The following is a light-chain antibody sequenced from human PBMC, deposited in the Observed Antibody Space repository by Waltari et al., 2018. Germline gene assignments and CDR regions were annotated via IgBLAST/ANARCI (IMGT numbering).Light chain of an antibody. CDR3: SSYTADTTRV. CDR1: SSHVGRYKY. Sequence: QSPLTQPASVSGSPGQSITISCSGTSSHVGRYKYVSWFQQLPGKAPKLMIYDVNNRPSGVSTRFSGSKSGNTASLTISGLQAEDEADYYCSSYTADTTRVFGGGTKLTVL. CDR2: DVN. V-gene: IGLV2-14*03. J-gene: IGLJ3*02.